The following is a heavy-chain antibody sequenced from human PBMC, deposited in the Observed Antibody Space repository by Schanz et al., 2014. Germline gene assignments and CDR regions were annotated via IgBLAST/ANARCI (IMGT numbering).Heavy chain of an antibody. V-gene: IGHV3-23*04. J-gene: IGHJ4*02. CDR1: GFTFSTYA. D-gene: IGHD3-16*02. CDR2: ISGSGVIT. CDR3: AKYRYSVFDFDY. Sequence: EVHLVESGGGLVQPGGSLRLSCATSGFTFSTYAMSWVRQAPGKGLEWVSGISGSGVITYYEDSVKGRFTISRDNSKNTLYLQMNSLRAEDTAIYYCAKYRYSVFDFDYWGQGTLVTVSS.